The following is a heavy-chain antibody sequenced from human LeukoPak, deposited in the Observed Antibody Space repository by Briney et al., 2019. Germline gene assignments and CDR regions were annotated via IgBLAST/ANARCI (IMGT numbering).Heavy chain of an antibody. J-gene: IGHJ4*02. CDR3: ARGPYVWGSYRSSRLDY. CDR1: GGSISSYY. Sequence: PSETLSLTCTVSGGSISSYYWSWIRQPPGKGLEWIGYIYYSGSTNYNPSLKSRVTISVDTSKNQFSLKLSSVTAADTAVYYCARGPYVWGSYRSSRLDYWGQGTLVTVSS. D-gene: IGHD3-16*02. CDR2: IYYSGST. V-gene: IGHV4-59*12.